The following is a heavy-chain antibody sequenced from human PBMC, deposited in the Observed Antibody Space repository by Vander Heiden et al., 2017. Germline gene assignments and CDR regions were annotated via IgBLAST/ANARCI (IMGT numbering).Heavy chain of an antibody. CDR3: AKDRTIVGAFFDY. J-gene: IGHJ4*02. CDR1: GFTFDDYA. D-gene: IGHD1-26*01. V-gene: IGHV3-9*01. Sequence: EVQLVESGGGLVQPGRSLRLSCAASGFTFDDYAMHWVRQAPGKGLEWVSGISWNSGSIGYADSVKGRFTISRDNAKNSLYLQMNSLRAEDTALYYCAKDRTIVGAFFDYWGQGTLVTVSS. CDR2: ISWNSGSI.